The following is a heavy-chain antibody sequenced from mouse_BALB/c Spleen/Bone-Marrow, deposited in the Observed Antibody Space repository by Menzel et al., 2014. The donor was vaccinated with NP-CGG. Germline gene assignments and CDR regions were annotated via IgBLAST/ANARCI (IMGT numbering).Heavy chain of an antibody. CDR3: ARTGNLAWFAY. Sequence: QVHVKQSGAELVRPGSSVKISCKASGYAFSSYWTNWVKQRPGQGLEWIGQIYPGDGDTNYNGKFKGKATLTADKSSSTAYMQLSSLTSEDSAVYFCARTGNLAWFAYWGQGTLVTVSA. CDR2: IYPGDGDT. J-gene: IGHJ3*01. CDR1: GYAFSSYW. D-gene: IGHD2-1*01. V-gene: IGHV1-80*01.